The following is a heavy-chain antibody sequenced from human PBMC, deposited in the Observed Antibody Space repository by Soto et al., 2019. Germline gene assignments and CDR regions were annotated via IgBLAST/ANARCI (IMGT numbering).Heavy chain of an antibody. J-gene: IGHJ6*02. Sequence: GGSLRLSCAASGFTFSSYGMHWVRQAPGKGLEWVAVISYDGSNKYYADSVKGRFTISRDNSKNTLYLQMNSLRAEDTAVYYCAKDVGEDYYYYGMDVWGQGTTVTVS. D-gene: IGHD1-26*01. CDR3: AKDVGEDYYYYGMDV. V-gene: IGHV3-30*18. CDR2: ISYDGSNK. CDR1: GFTFSSYG.